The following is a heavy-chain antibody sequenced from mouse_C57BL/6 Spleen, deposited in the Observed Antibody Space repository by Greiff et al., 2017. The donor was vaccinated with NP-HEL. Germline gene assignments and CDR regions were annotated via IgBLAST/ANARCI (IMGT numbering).Heavy chain of an antibody. J-gene: IGHJ4*01. Sequence: EVQLVESGPELVKPGASVKMSCKASGYTFTDYNMHWVKQSHGKSLEWIGYINPNNGGTSYNQKFKGKATLTVNKSSSTAYMELRSLTSEDSAVYYCADGYYERAMDYWGQGTSVTVSS. CDR2: INPNNGGT. V-gene: IGHV1-22*01. CDR1: GYTFTDYN. CDR3: ADGYYERAMDY. D-gene: IGHD2-3*01.